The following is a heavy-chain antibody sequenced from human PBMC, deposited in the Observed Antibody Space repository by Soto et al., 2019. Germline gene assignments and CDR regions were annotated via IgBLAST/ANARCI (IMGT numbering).Heavy chain of an antibody. CDR1: GFTFSNAW. D-gene: IGHD4-17*01. Sequence: GGSLRLSCAASGFTFSNAWMNWVRQAPGKGLEWVGRIKSKTDGGTTDYAAPVKGRFTISRDDSKNTLYLQMNSLKTEDTAVYYCTTDEDYGDLEGLENYYYGMDVWGQGTTVTVSS. J-gene: IGHJ6*02. CDR2: IKSKTDGGTT. CDR3: TTDEDYGDLEGLENYYYGMDV. V-gene: IGHV3-15*07.